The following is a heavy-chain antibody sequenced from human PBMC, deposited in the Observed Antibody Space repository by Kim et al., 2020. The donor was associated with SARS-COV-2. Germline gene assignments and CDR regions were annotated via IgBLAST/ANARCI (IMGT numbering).Heavy chain of an antibody. CDR1: GFTFSSYA. CDR2: ISYDGSNK. V-gene: IGHV3-30*04. Sequence: GGSLRLSCAASGFTFSSYAMHWVRQAPGKGLEWVAVISYDGSNKYYADSVKGRFTISRDNSKNTLYLQMNSLRAEDTAVYYCARVRLRYSNDYWGQGTLVTVSS. CDR3: ARVRLRYSNDY. J-gene: IGHJ4*02. D-gene: IGHD3-9*01.